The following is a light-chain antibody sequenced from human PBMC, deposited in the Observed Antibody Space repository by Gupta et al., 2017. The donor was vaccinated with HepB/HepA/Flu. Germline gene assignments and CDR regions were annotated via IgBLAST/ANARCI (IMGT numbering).Light chain of an antibody. CDR3: QVWDSSSDHGV. CDR1: NIGKKS. J-gene: IGLJ2*01. CDR2: YDN. V-gene: IGLV3-21*04. Sequence: SYVLTQPPSVSVAPGKTARITCGGNNIGKKSVHWYQQKPGQAPVVVIYYDNDRPSGIPERFSGSNSENTATLTISRVEAGDEADYYCQVWDSSSDHGVFGGGTKLTVL.